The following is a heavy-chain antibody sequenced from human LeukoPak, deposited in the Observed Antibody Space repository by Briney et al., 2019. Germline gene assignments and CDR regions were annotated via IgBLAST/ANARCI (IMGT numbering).Heavy chain of an antibody. D-gene: IGHD3-10*01. J-gene: IGHJ3*01. CDR3: ARAGPKRITMVRGVMDAFDV. V-gene: IGHV3-21*01. Sequence: GGSLRLSCAASGFTFSSYSMNWVRQAPGKGLEWVSSISSSSSYIYYADSVKGRFTISRDNAKNSLYLQMNSLRAEDTAVYYCARAGPKRITMVRGVMDAFDVWGQGTMVTVSS. CDR1: GFTFSSYS. CDR2: ISSSSSYI.